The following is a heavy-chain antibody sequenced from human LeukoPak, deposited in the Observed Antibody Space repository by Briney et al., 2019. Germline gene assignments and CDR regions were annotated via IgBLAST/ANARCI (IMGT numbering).Heavy chain of an antibody. CDR2: ISSNGGST. J-gene: IGHJ6*03. CDR1: GFTFSSYA. Sequence: PGGSLRLSCAASGFTFSSYAMHWVRHAPGKGLEYVSAISSNGGSTYYANSVKGRFTISRDNSKNTLYLQMGSLRAEDMAVYYCARGPLTQYYYYYYYMDVWGKGTTVTVSS. D-gene: IGHD4/OR15-4a*01. V-gene: IGHV3-64*01. CDR3: ARGPLTQYYYYYYYMDV.